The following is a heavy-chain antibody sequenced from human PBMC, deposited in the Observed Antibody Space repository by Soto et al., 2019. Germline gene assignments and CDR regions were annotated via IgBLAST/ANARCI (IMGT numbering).Heavy chain of an antibody. CDR1: GGSISSGGYS. Sequence: QLQLQESGSGLVKPSQTLSLTCAVSGGSISSGGYSWSWIRQPPGKGLEWIGYIYHSGRTYYNPSLKSIVTISVDRSKNQFSLKLSSVTAADTAVYYCARGGAAAASGWWFDPWGQGTLVTVSS. V-gene: IGHV4-30-2*01. CDR3: ARGGAAAASGWWFDP. CDR2: IYHSGRT. J-gene: IGHJ5*02. D-gene: IGHD6-13*01.